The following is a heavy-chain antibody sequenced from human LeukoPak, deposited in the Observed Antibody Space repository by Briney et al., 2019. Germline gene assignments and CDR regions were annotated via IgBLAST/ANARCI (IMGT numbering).Heavy chain of an antibody. V-gene: IGHV3-15*07. CDR3: TTAWMDV. J-gene: IGHJ6*02. CDR2: VKGKPDGGTI. CDR1: GFSSIDAW. Sequence: PGGSLRLSCAASGFSSIDAWLHWVRQAPGKGLEWVGRVKGKPDGGTIDYAAPVKGRFTISRDDSKNTLYLQMNSLETEDTAVYYCTTAWMDVWGQGTTVTVSS.